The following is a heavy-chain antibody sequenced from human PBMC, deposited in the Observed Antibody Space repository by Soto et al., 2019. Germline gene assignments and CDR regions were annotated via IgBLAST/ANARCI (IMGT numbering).Heavy chain of an antibody. CDR3: ARASGLSIYSWFDP. J-gene: IGHJ5*02. CDR1: NGSIDGFY. Sequence: SEPLSLTCSGSNGSIDGFYWNWIRQSPEKGLEWIGQIYFSGSTIYSPSFKSRVTLSVDSSKSQVALRLTSVTAADTAVYFCARASGLSIYSWFDPWGQGILVTVSS. V-gene: IGHV4-59*01. CDR2: IYFSGST. D-gene: IGHD3-10*01.